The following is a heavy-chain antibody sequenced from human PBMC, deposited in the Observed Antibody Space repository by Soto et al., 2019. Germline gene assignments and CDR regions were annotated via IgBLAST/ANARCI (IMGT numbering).Heavy chain of an antibody. Sequence: QVQLVQSGPEVKKPGASVKVSCKTSGYTFTSYGISWVRQAPGQGLEWMGWISTYKGNTDYAQKFQGRVTMTTDTSTSTAYMELRSLRSDDTAVYYCATRSPAFDYWGQGTLVTVSS. CDR1: GYTFTSYG. V-gene: IGHV1-18*01. J-gene: IGHJ4*02. CDR2: ISTYKGNT. CDR3: ATRSPAFDY.